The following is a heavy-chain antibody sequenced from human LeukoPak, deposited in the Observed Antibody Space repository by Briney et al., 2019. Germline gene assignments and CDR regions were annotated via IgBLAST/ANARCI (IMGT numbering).Heavy chain of an antibody. V-gene: IGHV3-30*03. D-gene: IGHD1-26*01. CDR3: ARDVLRRRWELLFDY. Sequence: GGSLRLSCAASGFTFSSYGMHWVRQAPGKGLEWVAVISYDGSNKYYADSVKGRFTISRDNSKNTLYLQMNSLRAEDTAVYYCARDVLRRRWELLFDYWGQGTLVTVSS. CDR1: GFTFSSYG. CDR2: ISYDGSNK. J-gene: IGHJ4*02.